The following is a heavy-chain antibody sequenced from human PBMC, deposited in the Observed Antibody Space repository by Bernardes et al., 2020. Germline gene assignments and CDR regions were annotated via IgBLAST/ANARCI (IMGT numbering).Heavy chain of an antibody. CDR2: IYYSGST. V-gene: IGHV4-61*01. D-gene: IGHD3-3*01. J-gene: IGHJ6*02. CDR3: ARDQTADFWSGYGNYYYYGMDV. Sequence: SETLSLTCTVSGGSVSSGSYYWSWIRQPPGKGLEWIGYIYYSGSTNYNPSLKSRVTISVDTSKNQFSLKLSSVTAADTAVYYCARDQTADFWSGYGNYYYYGMDVWGQGTTVTVSS. CDR1: GGSVSSGSYY.